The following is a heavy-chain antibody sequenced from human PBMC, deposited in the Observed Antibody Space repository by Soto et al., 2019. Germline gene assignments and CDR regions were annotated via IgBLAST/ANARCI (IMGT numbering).Heavy chain of an antibody. CDR3: AENGSYDLVN. J-gene: IGHJ4*02. CDR2: IHHSGST. D-gene: IGHD3-16*01. V-gene: IGHV4-4*02. Sequence: QVQLQESGPGLVKPWGTLSLTCGVSGGSVSRDNWWSWVRQPPGKGLEWIGEIHHSGSTNYSPSLKSRVTMSVDKSRNRFSLKLTSVTAADTAVYYCAENGSYDLVNWGQGTRVTVSS. CDR1: GGSVSRDNW.